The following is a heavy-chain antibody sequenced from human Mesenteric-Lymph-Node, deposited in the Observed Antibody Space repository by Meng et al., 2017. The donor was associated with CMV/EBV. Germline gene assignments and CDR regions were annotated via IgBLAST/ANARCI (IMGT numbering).Heavy chain of an antibody. D-gene: IGHD2-15*01. CDR1: GGSFSGYY. V-gene: IGHV4-34*01. CDR2: INHSGVP. Sequence: QVLLQQWGAGLLKPSETLSLTCAVYGGSFSGYYWSWIRQPPGKGLEWIGEINHSGVPNYNPSLKSRVTISLDRSKNQFSLKLSSVTAEDTAVYYCARGSDIPVNNYWGQGTLVTVSS. CDR3: ARGSDIPVNNY. J-gene: IGHJ4*02.